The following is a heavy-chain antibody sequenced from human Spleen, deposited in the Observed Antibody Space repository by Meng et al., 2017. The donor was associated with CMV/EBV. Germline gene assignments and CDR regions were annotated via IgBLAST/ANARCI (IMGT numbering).Heavy chain of an antibody. CDR2: ITAYSGNT. CDR3: ARGNDYGGWFDP. Sequence: ASVKVSCKASGYTFTSYGISWVRQAPGQGLEWMGWITAYSGNTNYVQKLQGRVTMTTDTSTSTAYMELRSLRSDDTAVYYCARGNDYGGWFDPWGQGTLVTVSS. D-gene: IGHD4-23*01. CDR1: GYTFTSYG. J-gene: IGHJ5*02. V-gene: IGHV1-18*01.